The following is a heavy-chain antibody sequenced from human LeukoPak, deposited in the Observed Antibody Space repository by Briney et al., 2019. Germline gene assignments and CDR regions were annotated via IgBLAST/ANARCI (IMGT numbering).Heavy chain of an antibody. J-gene: IGHJ4*02. D-gene: IGHD1-7*01. CDR3: ARLSGSTEE. CDR2: IYPGDSDT. V-gene: IGHV5-51*01. CDR1: GYGFTSYC. Sequence: GKALKISSSGSGYGFTSYCIGWVRQMPRKGLEWMVIIYPGDSDTKYSPSFQGQVTISVDKSISTAYLQWSSLKASDTAMYYCARLSGSTEEWGQGTLVTVSS.